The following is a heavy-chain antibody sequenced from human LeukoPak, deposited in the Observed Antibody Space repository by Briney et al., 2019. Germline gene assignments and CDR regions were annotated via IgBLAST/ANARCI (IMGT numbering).Heavy chain of an antibody. D-gene: IGHD2-8*01. CDR2: IIPILGKA. V-gene: IGHV1-69*04. Sequence: SVKVSCKASGGTFSSYAISWVRQAPGQGLEWMGRIIPILGKANYAQKFQGRVTITADKSTTTAYMELSSLRSEDTAVYYCARVENLDCTSGVCYSSEFDYWGQGTLVTVSS. J-gene: IGHJ4*02. CDR3: ARVENLDCTSGVCYSSEFDY. CDR1: GGTFSSYA.